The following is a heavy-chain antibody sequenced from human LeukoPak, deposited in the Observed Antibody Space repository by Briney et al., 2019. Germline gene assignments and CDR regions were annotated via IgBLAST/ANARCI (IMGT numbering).Heavy chain of an antibody. CDR1: GGSISSGSYY. Sequence: SETLSLTCTVSGGSISSGSYYWSWIRQPAGQGLEWIGRFYISGSTNYNPSLKSRVTISVDTSKNEFSLQLRSVTAADTAVYYCAREVGVGLDWFDPWGQGTLLTVSS. D-gene: IGHD3-10*01. V-gene: IGHV4-61*02. CDR3: AREVGVGLDWFDP. CDR2: FYISGST. J-gene: IGHJ5*02.